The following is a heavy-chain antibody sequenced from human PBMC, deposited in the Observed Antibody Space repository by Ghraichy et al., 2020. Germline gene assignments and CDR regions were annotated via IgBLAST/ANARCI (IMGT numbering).Heavy chain of an antibody. CDR1: GGSIRSYY. CDR3: ARASYCGSNCYYYFDF. CDR2: ISYIGNT. V-gene: IGHV4-59*01. J-gene: IGHJ4*02. D-gene: IGHD2-21*02. Sequence: ESLNISCTVSGGSIRSYYWSWIRQPPGKGLEWIGYISYIGNTYYNSSLKSRVTISVDTSKNQFSLNLNSVTAADTAVYYCARASYCGSNCYYYFDFWSQGTLVTVSS.